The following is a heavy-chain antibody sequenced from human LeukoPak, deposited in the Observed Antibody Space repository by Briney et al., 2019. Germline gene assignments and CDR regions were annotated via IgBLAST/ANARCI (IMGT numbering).Heavy chain of an antibody. J-gene: IGHJ3*02. D-gene: IGHD6-19*01. CDR2: IYHSGST. CDR1: GGSISSSNW. CDR3: ARDQGYSSGWYSRRNAFDI. Sequence: SETLSLTCAVSGGSISSSNWWSWVRQPPGKGLEWIGEIYHSGSTNYNPSLKSRVTISVDKSKNQFPLKLSSVTAADTAVYYCARDQGYSSGWYSRRNAFDIWGQGTMVTVSS. V-gene: IGHV4-4*02.